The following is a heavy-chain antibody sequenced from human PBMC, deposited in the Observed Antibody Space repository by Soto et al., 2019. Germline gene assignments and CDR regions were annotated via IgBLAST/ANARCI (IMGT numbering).Heavy chain of an antibody. D-gene: IGHD3-9*01. Sequence: EVQLVESGGGLVKPGGSLRLSCAASGFTFSRYSMNWVRQAPGKGLEWVSSISGSSSYIYYADSVKGRFTISRDNAKNSLYLQMISLRAEDTAVYYCARSYDILTGYSGFDYWGQGTLVTVSS. J-gene: IGHJ4*02. CDR3: ARSYDILTGYSGFDY. CDR2: ISGSSSYI. V-gene: IGHV3-21*01. CDR1: GFTFSRYS.